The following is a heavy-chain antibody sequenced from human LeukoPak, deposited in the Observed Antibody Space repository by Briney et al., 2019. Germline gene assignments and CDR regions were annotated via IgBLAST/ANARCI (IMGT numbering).Heavy chain of an antibody. V-gene: IGHV3-30*02. D-gene: IGHD1-26*01. Sequence: GGSLRLSCAASGFTFSTYGMHWVRQAPGKGLEGVAFIQYDGGIKYSADSVKGRFTISRDNSKKTLYLQMNSLRAEDTAVYYCAKVKSGNYNGFDYWGQGTLVTVSS. CDR2: IQYDGGIK. J-gene: IGHJ4*02. CDR1: GFTFSTYG. CDR3: AKVKSGNYNGFDY.